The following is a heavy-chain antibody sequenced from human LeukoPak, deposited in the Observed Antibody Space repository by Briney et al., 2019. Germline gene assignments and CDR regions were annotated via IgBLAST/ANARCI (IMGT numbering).Heavy chain of an antibody. D-gene: IGHD3-10*01. Sequence: PGGSLRLSCAASGFTFSSYWMHWVRQAPGKGLVGVSRINSDGRSTNYADSVKGRFTISRDNAKNTLYLQMNSLRAEDTAVYYCARGTLWFGEFYSDAFDIWGQGTMVTVSS. V-gene: IGHV3-74*01. CDR1: GFTFSSYW. CDR3: ARGTLWFGEFYSDAFDI. CDR2: INSDGRST. J-gene: IGHJ3*02.